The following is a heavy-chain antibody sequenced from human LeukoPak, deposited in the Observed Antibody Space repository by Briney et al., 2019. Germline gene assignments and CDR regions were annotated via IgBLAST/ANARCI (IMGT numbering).Heavy chain of an antibody. CDR3: ARDLNAGGWCELVN. CDR2: IKQDGSAK. J-gene: IGHJ4*02. V-gene: IGHV3-7*01. CDR1: GFTFSSHW. D-gene: IGHD6-19*01. Sequence: TGGSLRLSCAASGFTFSSHWMNWVRQAPGKGLEWVANIKQDGSAKYYADSVKGRFNISRDNAQNSLYLQMDSLRAEDTAVYYCARDLNAGGWCELVNWGQGILVTVSS.